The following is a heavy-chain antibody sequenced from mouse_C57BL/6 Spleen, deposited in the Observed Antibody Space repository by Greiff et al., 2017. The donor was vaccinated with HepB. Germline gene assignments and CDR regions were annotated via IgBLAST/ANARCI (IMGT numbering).Heavy chain of an antibody. J-gene: IGHJ1*03. V-gene: IGHV7-3*01. CDR1: GFTFTDYY. CDR2: IRNKANGYTT. CDR3: ARSPYGSGYDWYFDV. D-gene: IGHD1-1*01. Sequence: EVQLQESGGGLVQPGGSLSLSCAASGFTFTDYYMSWVRQPPGKALEWLGFIRNKANGYTTEYSASVKGRFTITRDNSQSILYLQMNALRAADSATYYCARSPYGSGYDWYFDVWGTGTTVTVSS.